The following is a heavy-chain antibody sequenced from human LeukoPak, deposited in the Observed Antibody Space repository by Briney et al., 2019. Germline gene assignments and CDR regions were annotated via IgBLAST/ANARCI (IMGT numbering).Heavy chain of an antibody. Sequence: PGGSLRLPCAASGFTFSSYAMSWLRKTPQKGLEWVSGISVTGDITHYADSVKGRFTIARDNSRTTLYLQLNSLRADDTAVYYCAKSHITRYPLQYYFDLWGQGAQVIVSS. CDR3: AKSHITRYPLQYYFDL. J-gene: IGHJ4*02. D-gene: IGHD2-21*01. CDR1: GFTFSSYA. CDR2: ISVTGDIT. V-gene: IGHV3-23*01.